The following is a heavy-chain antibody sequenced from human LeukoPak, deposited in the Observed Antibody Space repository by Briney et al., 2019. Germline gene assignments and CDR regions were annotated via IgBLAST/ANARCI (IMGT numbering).Heavy chain of an antibody. CDR3: ARVRSAAAGLGYFDY. D-gene: IGHD6-13*01. CDR1: GFTVSSNS. J-gene: IGHJ4*02. V-gene: IGHV3-66*03. Sequence: GGSLRLSCTVSGFTVSSNSMSWVRQAPGKGLEWVSFIYSDNTHYSDSVKGRFTISRDNSKNTLYLQMNSLRAEDTAVYYCARVRSAAAGLGYFDYWGQGTLVTVSS. CDR2: IYSDNT.